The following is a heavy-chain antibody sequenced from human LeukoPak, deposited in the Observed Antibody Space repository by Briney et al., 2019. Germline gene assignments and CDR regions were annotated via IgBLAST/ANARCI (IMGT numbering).Heavy chain of an antibody. Sequence: GGSLRLSCAASGFTFSSYWMSWVRQAPGKGLEWVANIKQDGSEKYYVDSVKGRFAISRDNAKNSLYLQMNSLRDEDTAVYYCARDEYSSSSAGDYWGQGTLVTVSS. CDR3: ARDEYSSSSAGDY. CDR1: GFTFSSYW. J-gene: IGHJ4*02. D-gene: IGHD6-6*01. CDR2: IKQDGSEK. V-gene: IGHV3-7*01.